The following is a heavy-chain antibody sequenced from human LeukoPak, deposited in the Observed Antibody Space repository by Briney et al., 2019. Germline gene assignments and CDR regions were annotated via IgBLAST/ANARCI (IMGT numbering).Heavy chain of an antibody. J-gene: IGHJ6*02. Sequence: ASVKVSCKASGYTFTSYGISWVRQAPGQGLEWMGWISAYNGNTNYAQKLQGRVTMTTDTSTSTAYMELRSLRSDDTAVYYCARDLCGRSCPSADYYYGMDVWGRGTTVTVSS. CDR1: GYTFTSYG. V-gene: IGHV1-18*01. D-gene: IGHD2-2*01. CDR3: ARDLCGRSCPSADYYYGMDV. CDR2: ISAYNGNT.